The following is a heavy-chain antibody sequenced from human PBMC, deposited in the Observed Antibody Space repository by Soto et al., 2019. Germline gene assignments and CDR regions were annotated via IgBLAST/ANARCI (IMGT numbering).Heavy chain of an antibody. Sequence: QVQLQESGPGLVKPSQTLSLTCPVPVGSFSIGVYSWGGIRQPPGKGLEWMGYIYYSGSTYYNPSLKSRVTISVDTSKNQFSLKLSSVTAADTAVYYCASGPGGYPNWFDPWGQGTLVTVSS. CDR3: ASGPGGYPNWFDP. CDR1: VGSFSIGVYS. CDR2: IYYSGST. V-gene: IGHV4-30-4*01. D-gene: IGHD2-8*02. J-gene: IGHJ5*02.